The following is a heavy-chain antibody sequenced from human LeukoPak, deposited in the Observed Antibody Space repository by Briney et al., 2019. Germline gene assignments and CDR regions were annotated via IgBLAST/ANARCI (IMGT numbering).Heavy chain of an antibody. V-gene: IGHV1-18*01. CDR2: ISAHKGET. J-gene: IGHJ4*02. Sequence: ASVKVSCKTSGYTFTTYGISWLRQAPGQGLEWMGWISAHKGETEYAQKFQGRVTMTREIPTSTAYMELQSLTSDDTAVYYCARADIIVVAGSTPVGSGFEYWGQGALITVS. D-gene: IGHD2-15*01. CDR3: ARADIIVVAGSTPVGSGFEY. CDR1: GYTFTTYG.